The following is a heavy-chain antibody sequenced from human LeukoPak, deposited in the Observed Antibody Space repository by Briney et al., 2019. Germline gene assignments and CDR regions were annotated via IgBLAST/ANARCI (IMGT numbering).Heavy chain of an antibody. CDR2: INHSGST. J-gene: IGHJ4*02. D-gene: IGHD2-2*01. CDR3: ARTIKVVPAASIDY. Sequence: GSLRLSCAASGFTFSSYSMNWVRQPPGKGLEWIGEINHSGSTNYNPSLKSRVTISVDTSKNQFSLKLSSVTAADTAVYYCARTIKVVPAASIDYWGQGTLVTVSS. CDR1: GFTFSSYS. V-gene: IGHV4-34*01.